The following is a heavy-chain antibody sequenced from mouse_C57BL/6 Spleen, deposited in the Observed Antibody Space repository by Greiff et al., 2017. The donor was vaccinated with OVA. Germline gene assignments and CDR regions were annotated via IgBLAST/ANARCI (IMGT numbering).Heavy chain of an antibody. V-gene: IGHV1-52*01. D-gene: IGHD1-1*01. CDR2: IDPSDSET. Sequence: QVHVKQSGAELVRPGSSVKLSCKASGYTFTSYWMHWVKQRPIQGLEWIGNIDPSDSETHYNQKFKDKATLTVDKSSSTAYMQLSSLTSEDSAVYYCARQEYYGSSTGYFDVWGTGTTVTVSS. CDR3: ARQEYYGSSTGYFDV. CDR1: GYTFTSYW. J-gene: IGHJ1*03.